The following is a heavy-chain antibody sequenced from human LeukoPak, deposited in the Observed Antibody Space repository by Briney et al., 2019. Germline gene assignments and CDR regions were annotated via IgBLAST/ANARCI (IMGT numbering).Heavy chain of an antibody. D-gene: IGHD4-23*01. J-gene: IGHJ4*02. CDR1: GGSISSSSYY. CDR3: ASYGGNSEQRGRFDY. CDR2: IYYSGST. Sequence: PSETLCLTCTVSGGSISSSSYYWGWIRQPPGKGLEWIGSIYYSGSTYYNPSLKSRVTISVDTSKNQFSLKLSSVTAADTAVYYCASYGGNSEQRGRFDYWGQGTLVTVSS. V-gene: IGHV4-39*07.